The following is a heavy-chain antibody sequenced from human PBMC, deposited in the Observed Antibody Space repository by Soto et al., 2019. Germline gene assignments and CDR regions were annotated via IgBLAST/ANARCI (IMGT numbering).Heavy chain of an antibody. V-gene: IGHV1-2*02. J-gene: IGHJ5*02. CDR1: GFSFTGYY. CDR3: AKDLARQLAYWLDP. Sequence: ASVKVSCKASGFSFTGYYIHWLRQAPGQGLEWMGWINAHSGGTEYAQKFQGRVTLTRDTSIATAYLTLTSLTSDDTALYYCAKDLARQLAYWLDPWGQGTQVTVSS. D-gene: IGHD6-6*01. CDR2: INAHSGGT.